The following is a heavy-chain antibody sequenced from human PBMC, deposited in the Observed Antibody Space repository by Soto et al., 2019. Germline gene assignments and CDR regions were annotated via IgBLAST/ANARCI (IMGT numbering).Heavy chain of an antibody. CDR3: TRHSPDDTATPDY. CDR2: IRSKANSYAT. CDR1: GFTFSGSA. D-gene: IGHD2-15*01. Sequence: GSLRLSCAASGFTFSGSAMHWVRQASGKGLEWVGRIRSKANSYATAYAASVQGRFTISRDDSKNTAYLQMNSLKTEDTAVYYCTRHSPDDTATPDYWGQGTLVTVSS. J-gene: IGHJ4*02. V-gene: IGHV3-73*01.